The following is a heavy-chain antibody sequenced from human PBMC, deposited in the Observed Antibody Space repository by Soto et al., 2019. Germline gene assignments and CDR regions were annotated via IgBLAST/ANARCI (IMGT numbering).Heavy chain of an antibody. V-gene: IGHV3-9*01. CDR3: AKGTKYCSSGVCSVFDY. D-gene: IGHD2-8*01. CDR1: GFSFDEYA. Sequence: EVQVAESGGGSVQPGRSLRLSCEASGFSFDEYAMHWVRQVPGKGLEWVSSINWNSGNIGYADSVRGRFTISRDNAKNSLYLQMNSLRPEDTAVYYCAKGTKYCSSGVCSVFDYWGQGTLVTVSS. CDR2: INWNSGNI. J-gene: IGHJ4*02.